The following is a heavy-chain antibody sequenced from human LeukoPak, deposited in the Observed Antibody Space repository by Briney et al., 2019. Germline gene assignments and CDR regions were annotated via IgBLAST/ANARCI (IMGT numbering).Heavy chain of an antibody. J-gene: IGHJ6*02. CDR2: ISYDGSNK. Sequence: GGSLRLSCAASGFTFNSYGMHWVRQAPGKGLEWVAVISYDGSNKYYADSVKGRFTISRDNSKNTLYLQMNSLRAEDTAVYYCAKGWQWLVNLYYYGMDVWGQGTTVTVSS. V-gene: IGHV3-30*18. D-gene: IGHD6-19*01. CDR3: AKGWQWLVNLYYYGMDV. CDR1: GFTFNSYG.